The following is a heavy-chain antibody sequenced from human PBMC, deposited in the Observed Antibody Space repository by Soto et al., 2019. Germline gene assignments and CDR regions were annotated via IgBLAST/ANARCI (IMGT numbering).Heavy chain of an antibody. CDR3: AKDARIAVAL. J-gene: IGHJ4*02. V-gene: IGHV3-30*18. D-gene: IGHD6-19*01. CDR1: GFNVSRYG. CDR2: ISYDGSNK. Sequence: ALRLPYAASGFNVSRYGILWIRQARGKGLEWAAVISYDGSNKYYADSVKGRFNISRDNSKNTLYLQMNSLRAEDTAVYYCAKDARIAVALWGQETLVTVSA.